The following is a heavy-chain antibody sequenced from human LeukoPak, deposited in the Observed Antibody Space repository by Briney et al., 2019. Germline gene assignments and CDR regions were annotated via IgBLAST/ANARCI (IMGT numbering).Heavy chain of an antibody. Sequence: GGSPRLSCAASGFTFSSYSMNWVRQAPGKGLEWVSSTFQGGGEIHYADSVRGRFTISRDNSRSTLFLQMNSLTGEDTAIYYCATYRQVKLPFEAWGQGTLVTVSS. V-gene: IGHV3-21*04. J-gene: IGHJ5*02. CDR2: TFQGGGEI. CDR1: GFTFSSYS. D-gene: IGHD5-18*01. CDR3: ATYRQVKLPFEA.